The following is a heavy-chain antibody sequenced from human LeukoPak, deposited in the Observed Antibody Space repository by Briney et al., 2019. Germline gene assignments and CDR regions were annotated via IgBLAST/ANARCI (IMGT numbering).Heavy chain of an antibody. D-gene: IGHD3-22*01. CDR3: ASAYYDSSGYYLVDY. V-gene: IGHV1-3*01. J-gene: IGHJ4*02. CDR2: INAGNGNT. Sequence: ASVKVSCKASGYTFTSYAMHWVRQAPGQRLEWMGWINAGNGNTKYSQKFQGRVTITADESTSTAYMELSSLRSEDTAVYYCASAYYDSSGYYLVDYWGQGTLVTVSS. CDR1: GYTFTSYA.